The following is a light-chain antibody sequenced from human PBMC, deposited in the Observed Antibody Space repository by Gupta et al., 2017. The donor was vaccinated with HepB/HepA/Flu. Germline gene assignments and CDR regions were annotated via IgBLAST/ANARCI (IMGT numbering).Light chain of an antibody. J-gene: IGLJ2*01. V-gene: IGLV1-47*01. Sequence: QSVLTQPPSASGTPGQRVTISCSGSSSNIGSNYVYWYQQLPGPAPKLLIYRNNQRPSGVPDRFSGSKSGTSASLAISGLRSEDAADYYCAAWDDSLSGPVFGGGTKLTVL. CDR2: RNN. CDR1: SSNIGSNY. CDR3: AAWDDSLSGPV.